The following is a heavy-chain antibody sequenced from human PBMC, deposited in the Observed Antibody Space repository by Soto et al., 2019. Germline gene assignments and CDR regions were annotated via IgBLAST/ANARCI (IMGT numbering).Heavy chain of an antibody. J-gene: IGHJ4*02. D-gene: IGHD1-26*01. V-gene: IGHV4-59*01. CDR2: IYYSGST. Sequence: PSETLSLTCTVSGGSISSYYWSWIRQPPGKGLEWIGYIYYSGSTNYNPSLKSRFTISLDTSKNQFSLKLSSVTAADTAVYYCARDDSGFSDSHYLDLFTFWGRGALVPVSS. CDR1: GGSISSYY. CDR3: ARDDSGFSDSHYLDLFTF.